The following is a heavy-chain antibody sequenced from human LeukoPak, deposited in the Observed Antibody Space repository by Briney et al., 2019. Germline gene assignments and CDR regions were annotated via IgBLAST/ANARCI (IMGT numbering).Heavy chain of an antibody. V-gene: IGHV3-13*01. J-gene: IGHJ2*01. D-gene: IGHD3-16*01. CDR3: ARVGGAAWYFDL. CDR2: MGVAGDT. Sequence: GGSLRLSCAASGFSFSSYDMHWVRQATGKGLEWVSAMGVAGDTYYPGSVKGRFTISRENAKNSLYLQMNSLRAGDTAVYFCARVGGAAWYFDLWGRGTLVTVSS. CDR1: GFSFSSYD.